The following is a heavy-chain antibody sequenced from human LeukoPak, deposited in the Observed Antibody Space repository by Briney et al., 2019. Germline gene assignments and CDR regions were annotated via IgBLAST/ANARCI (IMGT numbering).Heavy chain of an antibody. CDR2: IYSGGST. CDR3: AKAGFYYGSGNMSPLGIGYFTMDV. V-gene: IGHV3-66*01. J-gene: IGHJ6*02. Sequence: PGGSLRLSCAVSGFNVSSNYLNWVRQAPGKGPEWVSVIYSGGSTYYADSVKGRFTISRDNSKNTLYLQMNSLRAEDTAVYYCAKAGFYYGSGNMSPLGIGYFTMDVWGQGTTVTVSS. CDR1: GFNVSSNY. D-gene: IGHD3-10*01.